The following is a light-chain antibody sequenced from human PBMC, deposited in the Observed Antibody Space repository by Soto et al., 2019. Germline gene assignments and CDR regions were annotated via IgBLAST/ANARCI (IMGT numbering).Light chain of an antibody. CDR1: SSDVGDYNY. CDR2: EVS. CDR3: SSYTSSNYV. Sequence: QSALTQPASVSGSPGQSITISCTGTSSDVGDYNYVSWYQQHPGKAPKLMIYEVSNRPSGVSNRFSGSKSGNTASLTISGLHAEDEADYYCSSYTSSNYVFGTGTKLTVL. J-gene: IGLJ1*01. V-gene: IGLV2-14*01.